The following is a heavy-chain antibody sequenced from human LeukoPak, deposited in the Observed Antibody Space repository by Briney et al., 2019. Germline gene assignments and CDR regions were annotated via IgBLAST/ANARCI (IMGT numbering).Heavy chain of an antibody. CDR2: IYYSGST. J-gene: IGHJ5*02. D-gene: IGHD4-17*01. V-gene: IGHV4-59*01. CDR3: ARDDYGDYGFDP. CDR1: GDSFNSYY. Sequence: PSETLSLTCTVSGDSFNSYYWSWIRQPPGKGLEWIAYIYYSGSTNYNPSLRSRVTISVDTSKNQFSLKLSSVTAADTAVYYCARDDYGDYGFDPWGQGTLVTVSS.